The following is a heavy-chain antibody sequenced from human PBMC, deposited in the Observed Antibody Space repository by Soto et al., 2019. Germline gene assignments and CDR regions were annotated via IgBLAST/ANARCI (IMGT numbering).Heavy chain of an antibody. J-gene: IGHJ4*01. V-gene: IGHV3-23*01. CDR1: GFTFNKYA. CDR3: VSRSPPVVFGPFDY. CDR2: IDPNGHST. D-gene: IGHD2-21*01. Sequence: GGSLRLSCAASGFTFNKYAMSWVRQAPGKGLEWVSTIDPNGHSTYYADSVKGRFTISRDNSKDTLYLQMNSLRAEDTAVYNCVSRSPPVVFGPFDYWGHGTLVTVSS.